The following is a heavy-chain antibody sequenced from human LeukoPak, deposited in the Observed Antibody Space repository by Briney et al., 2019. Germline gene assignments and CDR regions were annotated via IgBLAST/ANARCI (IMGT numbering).Heavy chain of an antibody. CDR1: GGSMSSGSYY. CDR2: IYTSGST. J-gene: IGHJ4*02. Sequence: SQTQSLTCTVSGGSMSSGSYYWSWIRQPAGKGLEWIGRIYTSGSTKYNPSVESRVTISVDTSKNQFSLKLSSVTAADTAVYYCARELAYSNYVEYWGQGTLVTVSS. CDR3: ARELAYSNYVEY. D-gene: IGHD4-11*01. V-gene: IGHV4-61*02.